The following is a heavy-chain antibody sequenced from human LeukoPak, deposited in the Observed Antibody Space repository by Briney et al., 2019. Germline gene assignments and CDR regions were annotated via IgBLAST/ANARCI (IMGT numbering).Heavy chain of an antibody. CDR1: GFTFSMYA. V-gene: IGHV3-23*01. CDR3: AKGRKSYYYGMDV. J-gene: IGHJ6*02. Sequence: PGGSLRLSCAASGFTFSMYAMNWVRQAPGKGLEWVSGISGSGGSTYYADSVKGRSTISRDNSKNTLYLQMNSLRAEDTAVYHCAKGRKSYYYGMDVWGQGTTVTVSS. D-gene: IGHD1-14*01. CDR2: ISGSGGST.